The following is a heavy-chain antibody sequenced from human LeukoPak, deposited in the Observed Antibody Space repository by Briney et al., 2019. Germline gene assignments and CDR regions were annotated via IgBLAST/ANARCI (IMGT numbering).Heavy chain of an antibody. CDR1: GGSISSYY. CDR2: IYTSGST. CDR3: ARYRPGSVVTVYDAFDI. V-gene: IGHV4-4*07. Sequence: SETLSLTCTVSGGSISSYYWSWIRQPAGKGLEWIGRIYTSGSTNYDPSLKSRVTMSVDTSKNQFSLKLSSVTAADTAGYYCARYRPGSVVTVYDAFDIWGQGTMVTVSS. J-gene: IGHJ3*02. D-gene: IGHD2-21*02.